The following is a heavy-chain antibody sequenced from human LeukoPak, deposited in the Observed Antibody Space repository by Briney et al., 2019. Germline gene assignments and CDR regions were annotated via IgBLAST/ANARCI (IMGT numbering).Heavy chain of an antibody. D-gene: IGHD2-2*01. V-gene: IGHV3-7*05. CDR1: GFTFSSYW. CDR2: IKRDGSEK. J-gene: IGHJ6*02. Sequence: PGGSLRLSCAASGFTFSSYWMSWVRQAPGKGLEWVANIKRDGSEKYYVDSVKGRFTISRDNAKNSLYLQMNSLRAEDTAVYYCARPPVVPAAMLGFYYYYGMDVWGQGTTVTVSS. CDR3: ARPPVVPAAMLGFYYYYGMDV.